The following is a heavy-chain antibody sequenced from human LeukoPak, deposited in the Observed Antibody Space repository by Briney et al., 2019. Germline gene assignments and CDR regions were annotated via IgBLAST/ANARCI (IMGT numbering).Heavy chain of an antibody. CDR2: INHSGST. CDR3: ARRGPVVAATRKLYYYYYMDV. CDR1: GGSFSGYY. V-gene: IGHV4-34*01. Sequence: SETLSLTCAVYGGSFSGYYWSWIRQPPGKGLEWIGEINHSGSTNYNPSLKSRVTISVDTSKNQFSLKLSSVTAADTAVYYCARRGPVVAATRKLYYYYYMDVWGKGTTVTISS. J-gene: IGHJ6*03. D-gene: IGHD2-15*01.